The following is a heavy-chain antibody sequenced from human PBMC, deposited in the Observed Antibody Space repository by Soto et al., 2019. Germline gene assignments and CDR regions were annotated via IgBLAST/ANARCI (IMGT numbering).Heavy chain of an antibody. CDR3: ARHFGSYGSRAYYFDY. J-gene: IGHJ4*02. V-gene: IGHV5-10-1*01. CDR2: IDPSDSYT. CDR1: GYMFTSYF. D-gene: IGHD5-18*01. Sequence: ESLNICWKGSGYMFTSYFIRWVRQMPGKGLEWMGRIDPSDSYTNYSPSFQGHVTISADKSISTAYLQWSSLKASDTAMYYCARHFGSYGSRAYYFDYWGQGTLVTSPQ.